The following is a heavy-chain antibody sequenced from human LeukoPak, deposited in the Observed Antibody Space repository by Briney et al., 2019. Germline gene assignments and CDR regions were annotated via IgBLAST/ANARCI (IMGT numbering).Heavy chain of an antibody. Sequence: PGGSLRLSCAASGFTFSSYGMHWVRQAPGKGLEWVTFIQYDGSNKYYADSVKGRFTISRDNSKNTLDLQMNSLRAEDTALYYCAKALGNYFEYWGQGTLVTVSS. CDR3: AKALGNYFEY. D-gene: IGHD3-10*01. CDR2: IQYDGSNK. CDR1: GFTFSSYG. J-gene: IGHJ4*02. V-gene: IGHV3-30*02.